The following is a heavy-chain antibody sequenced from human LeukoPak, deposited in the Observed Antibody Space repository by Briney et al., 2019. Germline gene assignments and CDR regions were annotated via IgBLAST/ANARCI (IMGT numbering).Heavy chain of an antibody. D-gene: IGHD2-8*02. CDR1: GYTLAELS. J-gene: IGHJ6*02. CDR3: ATPFGTGAFGGMDV. CDR2: FDPEDSET. Sequence: ASVKVFCKVSGYTLAELSMHWVRQAPGKGLEWMGGFDPEDSETIYAQKFQGRVTMTEDTSTDTAYMELSSLRSEDTAVYYCATPFGTGAFGGMDVWGQGTTVTVSS. V-gene: IGHV1-24*01.